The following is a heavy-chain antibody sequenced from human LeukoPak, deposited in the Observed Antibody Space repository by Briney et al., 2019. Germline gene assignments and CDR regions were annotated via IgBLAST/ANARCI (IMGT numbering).Heavy chain of an antibody. J-gene: IGHJ3*02. CDR3: AIGLGAFDI. V-gene: IGHV4-34*01. D-gene: IGHD3-16*01. CDR2: INHSGST. CDR1: GGSFSGYY. Sequence: SETLSLTCAVYGGSFSGYYWSWIRQPPGKGLEWIGEINHSGSTNYNPSLKSRVTISVDTSKNQFSLKLSSVTAADTAVYYCAIGLGAFDIWSQGTMVTVSS.